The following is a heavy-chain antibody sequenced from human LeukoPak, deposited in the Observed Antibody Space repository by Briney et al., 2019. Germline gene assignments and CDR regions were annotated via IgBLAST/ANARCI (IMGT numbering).Heavy chain of an antibody. V-gene: IGHV1-2*02. CDR1: GYTFTGYY. J-gene: IGHJ3*02. D-gene: IGHD6-13*01. Sequence: ASVKVSCKASGYTFTGYYMHWVRQAPGQGLEWMGWINPNSGGTNYAQKFQGRVTMTRDTSISTAYMELSRLRSDDTAVYYCARDWSSRSWYGAFDIWGQGTMVTVSS. CDR2: INPNSGGT. CDR3: ARDWSSRSWYGAFDI.